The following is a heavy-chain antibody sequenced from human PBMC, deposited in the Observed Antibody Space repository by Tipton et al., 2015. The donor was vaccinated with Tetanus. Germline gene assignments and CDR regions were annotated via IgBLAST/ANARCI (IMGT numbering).Heavy chain of an antibody. J-gene: IGHJ3*01. CDR2: ITYSAST. Sequence: LRLSCTVSGSSMSSYYWSWIRQTPGKRLEWIAYITYSASTKFNPSLRSRVTMSLQASKNEFSLRLGSVTAADTAVYYCARRSYCSSSRCFDAFDLWGQGTMVAVSS. CDR1: GSSMSSYY. D-gene: IGHD2-2*01. CDR3: ARRSYCSSSRCFDAFDL. V-gene: IGHV4-59*13.